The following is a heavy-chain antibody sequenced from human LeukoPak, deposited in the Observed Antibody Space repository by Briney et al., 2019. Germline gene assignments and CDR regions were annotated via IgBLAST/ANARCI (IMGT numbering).Heavy chain of an antibody. CDR3: AKENYGDSTGGRFQH. J-gene: IGHJ1*01. CDR2: ISGSGGST. CDR1: GFTFSNYG. D-gene: IGHD4-17*01. V-gene: IGHV3-23*01. Sequence: GGSLRLSCAASGFTFSNYGIHWVRQTPVKGLEWVSVISGSGGSTYYADSVKGRFTISRVNSKNTLYLQMNSLRAEDTAVYYCAKENYGDSTGGRFQHWGQGTLVTVSS.